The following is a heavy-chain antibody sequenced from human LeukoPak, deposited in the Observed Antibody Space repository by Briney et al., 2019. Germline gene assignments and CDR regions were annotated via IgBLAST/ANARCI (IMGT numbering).Heavy chain of an antibody. J-gene: IGHJ5*02. D-gene: IGHD4-17*01. Sequence: PSETLSLTCSVSGASISSYFLSWVRQPAGKGRGWLGRIHSGTNTYNPSLQRGVSMSLDTSKNQVSLTLRSVTAADTALYFCTRDSGTTGEVKFDLWGQGTLVTVSS. CDR2: IHSGTN. CDR3: TRDSGTTGEVKFDL. V-gene: IGHV4-4*07. CDR1: GASISSYF.